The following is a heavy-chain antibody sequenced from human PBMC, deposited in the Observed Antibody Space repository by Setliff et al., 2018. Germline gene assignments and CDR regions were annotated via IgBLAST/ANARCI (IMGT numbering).Heavy chain of an antibody. CDR2: INGDGRST. CDR1: GFTFSNHW. J-gene: IGHJ4*02. V-gene: IGHV3-74*01. Sequence: HPGGSLSLSCAASGFTFSNHWMHWVRQTPGKGLVWVSRINGDGRSTNYADSVKGRFTISRDNARNSLYLQMNNLRAEDTAVYYCARDEVNCSGSKCYSGFDSWGQGTLVTVSS. D-gene: IGHD2-15*01. CDR3: ARDEVNCSGSKCYSGFDS.